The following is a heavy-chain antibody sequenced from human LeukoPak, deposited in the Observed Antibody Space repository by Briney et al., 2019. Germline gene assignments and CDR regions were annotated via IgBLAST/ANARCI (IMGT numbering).Heavy chain of an antibody. CDR3: ARSLWWYPEDAFDI. V-gene: IGHV1-69*05. D-gene: IGHD4-23*01. J-gene: IGHJ3*02. CDR1: GGTFSSYA. CDR2: IIPIFGTA. Sequence: ASVKVSCKASGGTFSSYAISWVRQALGQGLEWMGGIIPIFGTANYAQKFQGRVTITTDESTSTAYMELSSLRSEDTAVYYCARSLWWYPEDAFDIWGQGTMVTVSS.